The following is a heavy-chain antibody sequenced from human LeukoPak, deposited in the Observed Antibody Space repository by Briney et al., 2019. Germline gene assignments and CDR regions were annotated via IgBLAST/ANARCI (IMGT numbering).Heavy chain of an antibody. CDR3: ARLDYGGNSRSFDY. J-gene: IGHJ4*02. Sequence: GGSLRLSCAASEFSVGSNYMTWVRQAPGKGLEWVAFIRYDGSNKYYADSVKGRFTISRDNSKNTLYLQMNSLRAEDTAVYYCARLDYGGNSRSFDYWGQGTLVTVSS. CDR1: EFSVGSNY. V-gene: IGHV3-30*02. D-gene: IGHD4-23*01. CDR2: IRYDGSNK.